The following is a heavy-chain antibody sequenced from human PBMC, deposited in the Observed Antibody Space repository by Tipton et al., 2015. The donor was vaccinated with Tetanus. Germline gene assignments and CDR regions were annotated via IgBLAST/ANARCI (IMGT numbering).Heavy chain of an antibody. Sequence: QLVQSGGGLIQPGGSLRLSCAASGFTVSSNYMSWVRQAPGKGLEWVSVIYSGGSTYYADSVKGRFTISRDNAKNSLYLQMNSLRAEDTAVYYCARDRHMNYYDSSGYYLYYYYYGMDVWGQGTTVTVSS. CDR1: GFTVSSNY. CDR2: IYSGGST. D-gene: IGHD3-22*01. J-gene: IGHJ6*02. V-gene: IGHV3-53*01. CDR3: ARDRHMNYYDSSGYYLYYYYYGMDV.